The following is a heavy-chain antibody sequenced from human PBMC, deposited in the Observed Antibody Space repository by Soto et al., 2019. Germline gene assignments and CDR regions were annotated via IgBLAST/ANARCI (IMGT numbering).Heavy chain of an antibody. Sequence: EEQLLESGGKLVQPGGSLRLSCAASGFTFSSSAMNWVRQTPGKGLEWVSSISASGGGTYYADSVKDRFTISRDNIKNTLYLQLTHRRAEHTAIYYCAKDPSATSSGRPAGFDPGGHGALVTASS. CDR2: ISASGGGT. J-gene: IGHJ5*02. CDR1: GFTFSSSA. D-gene: IGHD3-10*01. V-gene: IGHV3-23*01. CDR3: AKDPSATSSGRPAGFDP.